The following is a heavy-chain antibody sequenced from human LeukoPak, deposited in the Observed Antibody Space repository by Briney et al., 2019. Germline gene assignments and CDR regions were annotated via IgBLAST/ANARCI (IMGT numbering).Heavy chain of an antibody. CDR1: GFTFSSYW. V-gene: IGHV3-7*01. CDR3: AREGSVVVVSFSIREDH. CDR2: IKQDESEK. D-gene: IGHD2-15*01. Sequence: GGSLRLSCAASGFTFSSYWMHWARQVPGKGLEWVANIKQDESEKYYVDSVKGRFTISRDNAKNSLYLQMNSLRAEDTAVYYCAREGSVVVVSFSIREDHWGQGTLVTVSS. J-gene: IGHJ4*02.